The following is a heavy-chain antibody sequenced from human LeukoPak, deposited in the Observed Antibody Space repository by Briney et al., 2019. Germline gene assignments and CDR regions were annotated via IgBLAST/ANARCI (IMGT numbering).Heavy chain of an antibody. Sequence: GGSLRLSCAASGFTFSSYAMSRVRLAPGKGLEWVSGLSGSGGSTYYADSVKGRFTISRDNSKNTLYLQMNSLRAEDTAVYYCAKGMGLYYDSSGYYYPFDYWGQGTLVTVSS. CDR3: AKGMGLYYDSSGYYYPFDY. CDR2: LSGSGGST. CDR1: GFTFSSYA. D-gene: IGHD3-22*01. J-gene: IGHJ4*02. V-gene: IGHV3-23*01.